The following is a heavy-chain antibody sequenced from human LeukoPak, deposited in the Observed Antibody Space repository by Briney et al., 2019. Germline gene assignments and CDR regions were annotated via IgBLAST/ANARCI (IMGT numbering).Heavy chain of an antibody. V-gene: IGHV3-15*01. CDR1: GLTFSNAW. Sequence: GGSLRLSCAASGLTFSNAWMSWVGQAPGKGLERVGRIKSKTEGGTTDYAAPVKGRFTISRDDSKNTLYLQMNSLKTEDTAVYYCTTEPLVVVVAAHYYYYGMDVWGKGTTVTVSS. CDR3: TTEPLVVVVAAHYYYYGMDV. D-gene: IGHD2-15*01. CDR2: IKSKTEGGTT. J-gene: IGHJ6*04.